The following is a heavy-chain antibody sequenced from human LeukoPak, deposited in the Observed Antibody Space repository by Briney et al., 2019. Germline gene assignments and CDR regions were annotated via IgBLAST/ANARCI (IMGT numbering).Heavy chain of an antibody. J-gene: IGHJ6*02. Sequence: ASVKVSCKASGYTFTGYYMHWVRQAPGQGLKWMGWINPNSGGTNYAQKFRGRVTMTRDTSISTAYMELSRLRSDDTAVYYCARNMITFGAPYYYYGMDVWGQGTTVTVSS. CDR2: INPNSGGT. CDR3: ARNMITFGAPYYYYGMDV. D-gene: IGHD3-16*01. CDR1: GYTFTGYY. V-gene: IGHV1-2*02.